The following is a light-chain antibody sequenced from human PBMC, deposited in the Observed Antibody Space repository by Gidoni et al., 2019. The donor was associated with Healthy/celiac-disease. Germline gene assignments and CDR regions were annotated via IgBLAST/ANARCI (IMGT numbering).Light chain of an antibody. CDR3: QQRSNWLT. CDR2: DAS. CDR1: QSVSSY. J-gene: IGKJ4*01. V-gene: IGKV3-11*01. Sequence: EIVLKQSPATLSLSPGERATLSCRASQSVSSYLAWYQQKPGQAPRLLSYDASNRATGIPARFSGSGSGTDFTLTISSLEPEDFAVYYCQQRSNWLTFGGGTKVEIK.